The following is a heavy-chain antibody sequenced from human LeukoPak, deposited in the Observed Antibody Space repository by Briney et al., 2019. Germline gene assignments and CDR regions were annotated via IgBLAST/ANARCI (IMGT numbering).Heavy chain of an antibody. D-gene: IGHD4-23*01. Sequence: GGSLRLSCAASGFTVSSNYMSWVRQAPGKGLEGVSVIYSGGSTYYGVSVKGRFTISRDNSRNTLYLQMNSLRAEDTAVYYCARMPTVDDAFDIWGQGTMVTVSS. V-gene: IGHV3-66*01. CDR2: IYSGGST. J-gene: IGHJ3*02. CDR3: ARMPTVDDAFDI. CDR1: GFTVSSNY.